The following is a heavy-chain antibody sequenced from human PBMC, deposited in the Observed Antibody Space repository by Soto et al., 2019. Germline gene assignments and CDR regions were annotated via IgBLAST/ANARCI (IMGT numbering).Heavy chain of an antibody. D-gene: IGHD3-22*01. CDR3: AKEEMWVVTPLIDS. CDR1: GLTVTINY. V-gene: IGHV3-53*01. J-gene: IGHJ5*01. Sequence: GGSLKLSSAVSGLTVTINYMGWVRQAPGKGLEWVSVIYSGGPIYYADSVKGRFTISRDNSKNTLYLQMNSLRAEDTAVYYCAKEEMWVVTPLIDSWGRGTLVTVSS. CDR2: IYSGGPI.